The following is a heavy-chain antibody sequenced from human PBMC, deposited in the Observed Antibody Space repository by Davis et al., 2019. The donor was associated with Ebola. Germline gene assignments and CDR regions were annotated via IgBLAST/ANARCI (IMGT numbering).Heavy chain of an antibody. J-gene: IGHJ6*02. Sequence: MPGGSLRLSCTVSGDSISRYYWTWIRQPPGKGLEWIGYIYGATNCNPSLKSRVTISVDTSKNQFSLKLSSVTAADTAVYYCVRSIARGSGYYYGMDVWGQGTTVTVSS. CDR2: IYGAT. V-gene: IGHV4-59*01. CDR3: VRSIARGSGYYYGMDV. CDR1: GDSISRYY. D-gene: IGHD6-19*01.